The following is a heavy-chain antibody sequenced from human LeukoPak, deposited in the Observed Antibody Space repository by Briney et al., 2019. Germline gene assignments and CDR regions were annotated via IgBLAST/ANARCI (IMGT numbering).Heavy chain of an antibody. V-gene: IGHV1-2*02. CDR2: INPNSGGT. CDR3: ARDLRIAAAGPYYYGMDV. D-gene: IGHD6-13*01. Sequence: ASVKVSCKASGYTFTGYYMHWVRQAPGQGLEWMGWINPNSGGTNYTQKFQGRVTMTRDTSISTAYMELSRLRSDDTAVYYCARDLRIAAAGPYYYGMDVWGQGTTVTVSS. J-gene: IGHJ6*02. CDR1: GYTFTGYY.